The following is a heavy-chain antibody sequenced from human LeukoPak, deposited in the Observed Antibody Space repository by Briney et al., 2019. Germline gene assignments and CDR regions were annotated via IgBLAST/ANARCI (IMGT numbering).Heavy chain of an antibody. CDR3: TREERGYIPAF. D-gene: IGHD3-16*02. V-gene: IGHV3-30*16. CDR2: VSYDGSWD. J-gene: IGHJ4*02. CDR1: GFTLSNYA. Sequence: PGGALRLSCAASGFTLSNYAMHWVRQTPPKGVEWVAFVSYDGSWDSHSDSVKGRFTISRDDSKNTLYLQMTRLRAEDTAVYYCTREERGYIPAFWGQGTLVTVSS.